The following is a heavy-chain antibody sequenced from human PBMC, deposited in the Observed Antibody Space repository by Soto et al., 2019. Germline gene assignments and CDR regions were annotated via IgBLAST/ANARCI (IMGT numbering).Heavy chain of an antibody. CDR1: GFTFSDYY. J-gene: IGHJ6*02. Sequence: GGSLRLSCAASGFTFSDYYMSWIRQAPGKGLEWISSISSSAGTIYYGDSVKGRFTISRDNAKNSLFLQVNSLRAEDTAVYYCARDRLANVWGQGTTVTV. CDR3: ARDRLANV. CDR2: ISSSAGTI. V-gene: IGHV3-11*01. D-gene: IGHD6-19*01.